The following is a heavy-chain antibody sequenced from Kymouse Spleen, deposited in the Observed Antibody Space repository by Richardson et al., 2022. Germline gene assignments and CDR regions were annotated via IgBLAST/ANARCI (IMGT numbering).Heavy chain of an antibody. Sequence: QLQLQESGPGLVKPSETLSLTCTVSGGSISSSSYYWGWIRQPPGKGLEWIGSIYYSGSTYYNPSLKSRVTISVDTSKNQFSLKLSSVTAADTAVYYCARGYSSGWYYYYYGMDVWGQGTTVTVSS. CDR2: IYYSGST. J-gene: IGHJ6*02. CDR3: ARGYSSGWYYYYYGMDV. CDR1: GGSISSSSYY. D-gene: IGHD6-19*01. V-gene: IGHV4-39*01.